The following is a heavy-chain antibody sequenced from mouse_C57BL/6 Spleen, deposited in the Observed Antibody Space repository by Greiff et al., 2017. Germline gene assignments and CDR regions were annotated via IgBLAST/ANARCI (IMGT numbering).Heavy chain of an antibody. D-gene: IGHD1-1*01. J-gene: IGHJ1*03. CDR1: GFTFSSYA. CDR2: ISDGGSYT. CDR3: ARGTTVVARYWYCDV. V-gene: IGHV5-4*03. Sequence: EVKLVESGGGLVKPGGSLKLSCAASGFTFSSYAMSWVRQTPEKRLEWVATISDGGSYTYYPDNVKGRFTISRDNAKNHLYLQMSHLKSEDTAMYYCARGTTVVARYWYCDVWGTGTTVTVSS.